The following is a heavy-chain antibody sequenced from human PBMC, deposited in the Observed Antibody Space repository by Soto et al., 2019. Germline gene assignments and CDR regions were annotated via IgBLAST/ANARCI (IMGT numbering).Heavy chain of an antibody. CDR2: ISYDGSNK. J-gene: IGHJ4*02. CDR3: AKDAELRYFDWYDY. Sequence: GGSLSLSCAAFGFTFSSYGMHWVRQAPGKGLEWVAVISYDGSNKYYADSVKGRFTISRDNSKNTLYLQMNSLRAEDTAVYYCAKDAELRYFDWYDYWGQGTLVTVSS. D-gene: IGHD3-9*01. V-gene: IGHV3-30*18. CDR1: GFTFSSYG.